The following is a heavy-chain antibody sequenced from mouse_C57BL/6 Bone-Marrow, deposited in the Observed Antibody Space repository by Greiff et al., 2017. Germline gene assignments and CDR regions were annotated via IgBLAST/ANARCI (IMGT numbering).Heavy chain of an antibody. J-gene: IGHJ1*03. D-gene: IGHD1-1*01. CDR1: GYTFTSYW. Sequence: QVQLQQPGAELVKPGASVKMSCKASGYTFTSYWITWVKQRPGQGLEWIGDIYPGSGSTNYNEKFKSKATLTVDTSSSTAYMQLSRLTSEDSAVYYCARERGFLLLRRYFDVWGTGTTVTVSS. CDR2: IYPGSGST. V-gene: IGHV1-55*01. CDR3: ARERGFLLLRRYFDV.